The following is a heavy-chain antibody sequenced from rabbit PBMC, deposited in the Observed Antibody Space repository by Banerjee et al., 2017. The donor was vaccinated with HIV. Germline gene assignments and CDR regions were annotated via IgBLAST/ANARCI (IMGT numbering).Heavy chain of an antibody. Sequence: QSLEESGGDMVKPGASLTLTCTASGFTLSSSYYMCWVRQAPGKGLEWIACIYIGSSGNTWYASWAKGRFTISKTSSTTVTLKMTSLTAADTATYFCARGTGYGGGGDNWALGLWGQGTLVTVS. CDR3: ARGTGYGGGGDNWALGL. CDR2: IYIGSSGNT. CDR1: GFTLSSSYY. J-gene: IGHJ6*01. D-gene: IGHD4-2*01. V-gene: IGHV1S40*01.